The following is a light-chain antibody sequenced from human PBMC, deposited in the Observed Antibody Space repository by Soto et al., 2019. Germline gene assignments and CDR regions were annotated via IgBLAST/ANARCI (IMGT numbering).Light chain of an antibody. J-gene: IGKJ4*01. CDR2: AAS. V-gene: IGKV1-39*01. CDR1: ETISDY. Sequence: DIQMTQFPSSLSASVGDRITIACRASETISDYLNWYQHKPGTAPKLLVFAASSLHSGVPSRFSGGVSGTNVTLTITSLQPEDFGTYYCQQSYRIPLTFGGGTNVEI. CDR3: QQSYRIPLT.